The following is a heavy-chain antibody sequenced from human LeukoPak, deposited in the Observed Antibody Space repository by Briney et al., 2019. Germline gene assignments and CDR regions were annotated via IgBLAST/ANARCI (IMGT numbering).Heavy chain of an antibody. V-gene: IGHV4-34*01. CDR2: INHSGST. D-gene: IGHD3-22*01. CDR3: ARGEYYYDSSGYYGY. CDR1: GGSFSGYY. J-gene: IGHJ4*02. Sequence: SETLSLTCAVYGGSFSGYYWSWIRQPPGKGLEWIGEINHSGSTNCNPSLKSRVTISVDTSKNQFSLKLSSVTAADTAVYYCARGEYYYDSSGYYGYWGQGTLVTVSS.